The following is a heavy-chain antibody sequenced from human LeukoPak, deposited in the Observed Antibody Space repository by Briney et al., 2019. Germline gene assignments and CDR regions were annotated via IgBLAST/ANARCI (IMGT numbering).Heavy chain of an antibody. CDR3: TTPVSSSSWYGDAFDI. V-gene: IGHV3-74*01. Sequence: PGGSLRLSCAASGFTFSSYWMHWVRQAPGKGLVWVSRIKNDGSSTSYADSVKGRFTISRDDSKNTLYLQMNSLKTEDTAVYYCTTPVSSSSWYGDAFDIWGQGTMVTVSS. CDR1: GFTFSSYW. CDR2: IKNDGSST. J-gene: IGHJ3*02. D-gene: IGHD6-13*01.